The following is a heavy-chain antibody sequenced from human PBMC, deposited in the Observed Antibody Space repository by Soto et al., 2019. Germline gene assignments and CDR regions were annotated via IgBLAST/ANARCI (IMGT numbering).Heavy chain of an antibody. Sequence: SETLCVTCIVSGGSISSNDFYWSWIRQHPGKGLEWIGYIYYSGNTYYNPSLKSRVTILVDTSKNQFSLKLSSVTAADTAVYYCARHGEYGSGSYQYYYYGMDVWGQGTTVTVSS. CDR2: IYYSGNT. CDR1: GGSISSNDFY. CDR3: ARHGEYGSGSYQYYYYGMDV. V-gene: IGHV4-31*03. J-gene: IGHJ6*02. D-gene: IGHD3-10*01.